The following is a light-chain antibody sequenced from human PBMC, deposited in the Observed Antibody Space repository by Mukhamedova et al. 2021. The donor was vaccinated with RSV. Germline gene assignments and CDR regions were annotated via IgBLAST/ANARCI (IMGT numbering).Light chain of an antibody. CDR1: QSVSSSY. V-gene: IGKV3-20*01. Sequence: CRASQSVSSSYLAWYQQKPGQAPRLLIYGASSRATGIPDRFSGSGSGTDSTLTISRLEPEDFAVYYCQQCGSSSYTFGQGTKLE. J-gene: IGKJ2*01. CDR3: QQCGSSSYT. CDR2: GAS.